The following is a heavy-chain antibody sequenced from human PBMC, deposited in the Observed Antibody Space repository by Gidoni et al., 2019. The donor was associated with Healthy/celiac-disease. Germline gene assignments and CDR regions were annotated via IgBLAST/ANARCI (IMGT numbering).Heavy chain of an antibody. J-gene: IGHJ4*02. CDR3: ARDRGTMIVVVDPDY. CDR1: GYTFTSYY. D-gene: IGHD3-22*01. Sequence: QVQLVQSGAEVKKPGASVKVSCKASGYTFTSYYMHWVRQAPGQGLEWMGIINPSGGSTSYAQKFQGRVTMTRDTSTSTVYMELSSLRSEDTAVYYCARDRGTMIVVVDPDYWGQGTLVTVSS. V-gene: IGHV1-46*01. CDR2: INPSGGST.